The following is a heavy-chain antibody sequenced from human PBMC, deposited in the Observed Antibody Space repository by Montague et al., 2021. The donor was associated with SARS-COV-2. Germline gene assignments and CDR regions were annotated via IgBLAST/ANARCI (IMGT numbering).Heavy chain of an antibody. D-gene: IGHD6-13*01. CDR2: IYYSGST. J-gene: IGHJ6*02. CDR1: GGSISSSSHY. CDR3: ARVGRQQLVRLCGMDV. Sequence: SETLSLTCTVSGGSISSSSHYWGWIRQPPGKGLEWIGSIYYSGSTYYNPSLKSRVTISVDTSKNQFSLKLSSVTAADTAVYYCARVGRQQLVRLCGMDVWGRGTMVTVSS. V-gene: IGHV4-39*07.